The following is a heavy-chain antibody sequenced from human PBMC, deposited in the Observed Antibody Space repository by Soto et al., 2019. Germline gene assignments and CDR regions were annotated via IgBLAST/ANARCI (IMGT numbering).Heavy chain of an antibody. Sequence: SETLSHTCTVSGYSISSGYYWGWIRQPPGKGLEWIGSIYHSGSTYYNPSLKSRVTISVDTSKNQFSLKLSSVTAADTAVYYCARDPYYYYYYGMDVWGQGTTVTVSS. J-gene: IGHJ6*02. CDR3: ARDPYYYYYYGMDV. V-gene: IGHV4-38-2*02. CDR1: GYSISSGYY. CDR2: IYHSGST.